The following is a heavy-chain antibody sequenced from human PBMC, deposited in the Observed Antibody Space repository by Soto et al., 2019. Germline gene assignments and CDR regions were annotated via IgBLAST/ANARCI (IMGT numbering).Heavy chain of an antibody. CDR1: GFTFSSYA. CDR3: AKPPYSSSSYYYYGMDV. J-gene: IGHJ6*02. V-gene: IGHV3-23*01. D-gene: IGHD6-6*01. Sequence: EVQLLESGGGLVQPGGSLRLSCAASGFTFSSYAMTWVRQAPGKGLEWVSAISGSGGTTYHADSVKGRFTISRDNSKNTLYLQMTGLRAEDAAVYYCAKPPYSSSSYYYYGMDVWGQGTTVTVSS. CDR2: ISGSGGTT.